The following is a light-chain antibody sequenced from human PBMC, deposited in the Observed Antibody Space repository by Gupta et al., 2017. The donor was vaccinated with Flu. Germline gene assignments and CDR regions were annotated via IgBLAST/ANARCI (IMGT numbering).Light chain of an antibody. J-gene: IGLJ3*02. CDR1: CSDIASEF. CDR3: QAYNGAIWV. V-gene: IGLV6-57*01. CDR2: QNG. Sequence: CSDIASEFVQWLQQRPDSPPTTVVYQNGLRPSGVPDRFSGSVYTSSNTASLGIAGLMNEDEADYYCQAYNGAIWVFGGGTKVTVL.